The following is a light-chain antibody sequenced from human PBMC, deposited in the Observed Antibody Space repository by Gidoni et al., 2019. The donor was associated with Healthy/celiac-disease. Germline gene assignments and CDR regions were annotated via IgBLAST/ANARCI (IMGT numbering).Light chain of an antibody. Sequence: SSELTQDPDVSVALGQTVRITCQGDSLRSYYASWYQQKPGQTPGLVIDGKNNRPSGIPDRFSGCSSGNTASLTITGAQAEDEADYYCNSRDSSGNPNWVFGGGTKLTVL. J-gene: IGLJ3*02. CDR3: NSRDSSGNPNWV. CDR2: GKN. CDR1: SLRSYY. V-gene: IGLV3-19*01.